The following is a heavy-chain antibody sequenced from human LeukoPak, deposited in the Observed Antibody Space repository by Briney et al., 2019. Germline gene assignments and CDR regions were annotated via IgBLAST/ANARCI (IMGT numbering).Heavy chain of an antibody. V-gene: IGHV3-23*01. CDR2: ISGSGGST. Sequence: GGSLRLSCAASGFTFSSYSMNWVRQAPGKGLEWVSAISGSGGSTYYADSVKGRFTISRDNSKNTLYLQMNSLRAEDTAVYYCAKKGIAAAGLYWGQGTLVTVSS. J-gene: IGHJ4*02. CDR1: GFTFSSYS. D-gene: IGHD6-13*01. CDR3: AKKGIAAAGLY.